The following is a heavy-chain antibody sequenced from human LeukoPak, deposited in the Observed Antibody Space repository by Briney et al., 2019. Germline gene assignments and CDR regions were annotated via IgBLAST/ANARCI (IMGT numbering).Heavy chain of an antibody. CDR1: GGTFSSYA. Sequence: ASVKVSCKASGGTFSSYAISWVRQAPGQGLEWMGGIIPIFGTANYAQKFQGRVTITADESTSTAYMELSRLRSEDTAVYYCARDLYSNYGYYYYYMDVWGKGTTVTVSS. CDR3: ARDLYSNYGYYYYYMDV. J-gene: IGHJ6*03. D-gene: IGHD4-11*01. CDR2: IIPIFGTA. V-gene: IGHV1-69*13.